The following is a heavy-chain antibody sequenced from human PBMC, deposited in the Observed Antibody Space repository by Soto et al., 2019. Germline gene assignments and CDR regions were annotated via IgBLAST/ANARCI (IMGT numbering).Heavy chain of an antibody. CDR3: V. J-gene: IGHJ6*02. CDR1: GFTLSNYW. V-gene: IGHV3-7*01. CDR2: TRYDGNEE. Sequence: PGGSLRLSCAASGFTLSNYWMSWVRQAPGKGLEWVANTRYDGNEENYVDFVKGRFTISRDNAKNSLYLQMNSLRPDDYYYGMDVWGQGTTVTVSS.